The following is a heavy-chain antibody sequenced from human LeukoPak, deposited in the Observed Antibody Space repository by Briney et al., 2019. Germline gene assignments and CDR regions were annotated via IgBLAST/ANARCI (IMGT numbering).Heavy chain of an antibody. J-gene: IGHJ6*03. CDR2: IKQDGNEK. V-gene: IGHV3-7*03. CDR3: AKEGDLYYYYYYMDV. Sequence: PGGSLTLSCAASGFTFTNYWMSWVRQAPGTGLEWVANIKQDGNEKYYVDSVRGRFTITRDNAKNSLYLQMNSLRAEDTAVYYCAKEGDLYYYYYYMDVWGKGTTVTVSS. CDR1: GFTFTNYW.